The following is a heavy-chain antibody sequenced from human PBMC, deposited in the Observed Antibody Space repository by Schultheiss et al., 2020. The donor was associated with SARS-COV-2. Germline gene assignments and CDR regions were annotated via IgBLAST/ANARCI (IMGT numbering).Heavy chain of an antibody. D-gene: IGHD4-17*01. V-gene: IGHV3-48*04. CDR3: ARDGGIDYGDYQGWFDP. Sequence: GGSLRLSCAASGFTFSTYGMHWVRQAPGKGLEWVSYISSSSSTIYYADSVKGRFTISRDNAKNSLYLQMNSLRAEDTAVYYCARDGGIDYGDYQGWFDPWGQGTLVTVSS. J-gene: IGHJ5*02. CDR2: ISSSSSTI. CDR1: GFTFSTYG.